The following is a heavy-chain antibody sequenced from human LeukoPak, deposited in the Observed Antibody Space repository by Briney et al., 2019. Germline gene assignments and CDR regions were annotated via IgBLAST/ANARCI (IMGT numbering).Heavy chain of an antibody. J-gene: IGHJ4*02. D-gene: IGHD3-10*01. CDR2: IIPILGIA. V-gene: IGHV1-69*04. CDR3: ARVLTHRENYGSGSYYPLDY. CDR1: GGTFSSYA. Sequence: ASVKVSCKASGGTFSSYAISWVRQAPGQGLEWMGRIIPILGIANYAQKFQGRVTITADKSTSTAYMELSSLRSEDTAVYYCARVLTHRENYGSGSYYPLDYWGQGTLVTVSS.